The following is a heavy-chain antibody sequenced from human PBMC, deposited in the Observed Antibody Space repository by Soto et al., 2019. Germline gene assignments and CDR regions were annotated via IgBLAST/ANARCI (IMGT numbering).Heavy chain of an antibody. Sequence: EVQLLESGGGLVQPGGSLRLSCAASGFTFSSYAMSWVRQAPGKGLEWVSAISGSGGSTYYADSVKGRFTLSRVNSKNTLYLQMNSLRAEDTAVYYCAKWPLGIAGAGPCYYWGQGTLVTVSS. CDR3: AKWPLGIAGAGPCYY. J-gene: IGHJ4*02. D-gene: IGHD6-19*01. CDR2: ISGSGGST. V-gene: IGHV3-23*01. CDR1: GFTFSSYA.